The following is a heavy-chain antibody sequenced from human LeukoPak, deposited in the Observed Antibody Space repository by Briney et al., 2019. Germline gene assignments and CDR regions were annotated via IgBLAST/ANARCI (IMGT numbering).Heavy chain of an antibody. V-gene: IGHV3-74*01. D-gene: IGHD3-10*01. CDR3: ARDRIEYGYGTGFDS. Sequence: GGSLRLSCAASGFTFSSYWMHWVRQAPGKGLVWVSRIRNDGARTNYADPVKGRFTISRDNAKNTLYLQMNSLRAEETAVYYCARDRIEYGYGTGFDSWGQGTLVTVSS. J-gene: IGHJ4*02. CDR1: GFTFSSYW. CDR2: IRNDGART.